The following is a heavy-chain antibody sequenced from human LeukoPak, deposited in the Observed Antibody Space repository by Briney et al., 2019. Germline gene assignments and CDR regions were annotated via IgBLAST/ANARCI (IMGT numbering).Heavy chain of an antibody. J-gene: IGHJ5*02. Sequence: ASVKVSCKASGYTFTGDYMHWVRQAPGQGLEWMGWINPNSGGTNYAQKFKGRVTMTRDTSISTAYMELSRLRSDDTAVYYCARDEYGDYGEANWFDPWGQGTLVTVSS. V-gene: IGHV1-2*02. CDR1: GYTFTGDY. D-gene: IGHD4-17*01. CDR2: INPNSGGT. CDR3: ARDEYGDYGEANWFDP.